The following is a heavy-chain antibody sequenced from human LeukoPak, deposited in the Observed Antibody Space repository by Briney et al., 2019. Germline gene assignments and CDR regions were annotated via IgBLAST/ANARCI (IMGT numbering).Heavy chain of an antibody. D-gene: IGHD2-2*01. CDR1: GFTFSSYS. CDR2: ISSSSSTI. J-gene: IGHJ4*02. V-gene: IGHV3-48*01. Sequence: PGGSLRLSCAASGFTFSSYSMNWVRQAPGKGLEWVSYISSSSSTIYYADSVEGRFTISRDNSKNTLYLQMNSLRAEDTAVYYCANRTSGDYWGQGTLVTVSS. CDR3: ANRTSGDY.